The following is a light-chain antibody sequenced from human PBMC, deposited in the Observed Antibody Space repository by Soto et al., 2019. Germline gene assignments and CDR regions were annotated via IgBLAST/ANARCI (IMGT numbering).Light chain of an antibody. CDR2: EVS. CDR3: SSYAGSIYYV. CDR1: SSDVGGYNY. V-gene: IGLV2-8*01. J-gene: IGLJ1*01. Sequence: YARTQPPSATGYPGESVTISCTGTSSDVGGYNYVSWYQQHPGKAPKLMIYEVSKRPSGVPDRFSGSKSGNTASLTVSGLQAEDEADYYCSSYAGSIYYVFGTGTKVTVL.